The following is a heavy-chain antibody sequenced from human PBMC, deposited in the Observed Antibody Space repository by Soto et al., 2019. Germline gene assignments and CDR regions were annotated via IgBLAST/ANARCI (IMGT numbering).Heavy chain of an antibody. CDR2: IYYSGST. J-gene: IGHJ4*02. V-gene: IGHV4-59*08. CDR3: ARSDYSNHYYFDY. CDR1: GGSISSYY. Sequence: PSETLSITCTVSGGSISSYYWSWIRQPPGKGLEWIGYIYYSGSTNYNPSLKSRVTISVDTSKNQFSLKLSSVTAADTAVYYCARSDYSNHYYFDYWGQGTLVTVSS. D-gene: IGHD4-4*01.